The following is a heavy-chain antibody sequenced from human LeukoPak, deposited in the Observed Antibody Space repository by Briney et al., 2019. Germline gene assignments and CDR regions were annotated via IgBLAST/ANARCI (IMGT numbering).Heavy chain of an antibody. D-gene: IGHD3-3*01. Sequence: ASVNVSCKASGYTFTSYGISWVRQAPGQGLEWMGWISAYNGNTNYAQKLQGRVTMTTDTSTSTAYMELRSLRSDDTAVYYCARDIYTSITIFGVALYYYGMDVWGQGTTVTVSS. CDR1: GYTFTSYG. V-gene: IGHV1-18*01. CDR3: ARDIYTSITIFGVALYYYGMDV. CDR2: ISAYNGNT. J-gene: IGHJ6*02.